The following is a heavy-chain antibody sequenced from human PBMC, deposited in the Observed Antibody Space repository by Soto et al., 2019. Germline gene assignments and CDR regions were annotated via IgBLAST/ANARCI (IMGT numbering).Heavy chain of an antibody. CDR1: GGTCISYS. D-gene: IGHD2-2*01. CDR2: ISSSSSTI. J-gene: IGHJ5*02. V-gene: IGHV3-48*01. CDR3: AREYCSSTSCLNWFDP. Sequence: GGSLRHSCAASGGTCISYSMNWVRQATGKGLEWVSYISSSSSTIYYADSVKGRFTISRDNAKNSLYLQMNSLRAEDTAVYYCAREYCSSTSCLNWFDPWGKGTLVTVSS.